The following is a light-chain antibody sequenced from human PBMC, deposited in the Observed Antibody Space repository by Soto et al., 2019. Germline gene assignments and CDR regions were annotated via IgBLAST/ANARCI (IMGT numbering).Light chain of an antibody. J-gene: IGLJ1*01. CDR1: NSNIGRNS. Sequence: QPVLTQPPSASATPGQRVTISCSGGNSNIGRNSVNWYHQLPGTAPKLLMYSDNQRPSGVPDRFSGSKSGTSASLAISGLQSEDEADYYCAAWDDSLSGYVFGTGTKLTVL. V-gene: IGLV1-44*01. CDR2: SDN. CDR3: AAWDDSLSGYV.